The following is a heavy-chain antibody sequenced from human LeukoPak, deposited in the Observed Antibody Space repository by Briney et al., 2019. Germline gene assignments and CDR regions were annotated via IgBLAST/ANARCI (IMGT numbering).Heavy chain of an antibody. Sequence: GGSLRLSCAASGFTFSSYAMSWVRQAPGKGLEWVSAISGSGGSTYYADSVKGRFTISRDNSKNTLYLQMNSLRAEDTALYYCAKAGSIAVSIYYFDYWGQGTLVTVSS. D-gene: IGHD2-15*01. CDR3: AKAGSIAVSIYYFDY. CDR2: ISGSGGST. CDR1: GFTFSSYA. V-gene: IGHV3-23*01. J-gene: IGHJ4*02.